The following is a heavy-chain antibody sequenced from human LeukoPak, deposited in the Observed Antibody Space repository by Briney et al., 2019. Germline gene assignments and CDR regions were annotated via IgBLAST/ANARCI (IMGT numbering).Heavy chain of an antibody. Sequence: GGSLRLSCAASGFTFSSYAMHWVRQAPGKGLEWVAVISYDGSNKYYADSVKGRFTISRDNCKNTLYLQMNSLRAEDTAVYYCARDSTRGYYYGMDVWGQGTTVTVSS. J-gene: IGHJ6*02. D-gene: IGHD3-10*01. CDR3: ARDSTRGYYYGMDV. V-gene: IGHV3-30*14. CDR1: GFTFSSYA. CDR2: ISYDGSNK.